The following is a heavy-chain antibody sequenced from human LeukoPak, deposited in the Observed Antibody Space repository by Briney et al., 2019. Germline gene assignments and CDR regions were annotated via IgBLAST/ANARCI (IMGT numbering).Heavy chain of an antibody. Sequence: GASVKVSCQISGDSFTKHYMHWVRQAPGQGLEWMGIINPSDGSTTYTQKFQGRVTMTTDTSTSTVNMELNSLRSEDTAVYYCAPSVRSGGSYYFDYWGQGTLVTVSS. V-gene: IGHV1-46*01. J-gene: IGHJ4*02. D-gene: IGHD2-15*01. CDR1: GDSFTKHY. CDR2: INPSDGST. CDR3: APSVRSGGSYYFDY.